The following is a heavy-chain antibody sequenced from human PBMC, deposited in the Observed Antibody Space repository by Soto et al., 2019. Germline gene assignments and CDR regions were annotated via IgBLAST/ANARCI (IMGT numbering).Heavy chain of an antibody. J-gene: IGHJ4*02. CDR2: VDADGSGT. CDR1: GFSFSSYG. CDR3: AGASGWKFDY. V-gene: IGHV3-74*01. Sequence: GGSLRLSCAASGFSFSSYGMHWVRQAPGTGLVWVSRVDADGSGTTYAGSVKGRFSISRDNAKDTVSLQMNNLRAEDTAVYYCAGASGWKFDYWGLGVLVTVSS. D-gene: IGHD1-1*01.